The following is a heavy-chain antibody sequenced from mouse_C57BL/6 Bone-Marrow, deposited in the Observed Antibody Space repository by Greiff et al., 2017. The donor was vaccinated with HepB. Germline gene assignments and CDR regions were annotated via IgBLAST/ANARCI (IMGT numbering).Heavy chain of an antibody. D-gene: IGHD2-4*01. J-gene: IGHJ2*01. CDR2: IDPENGDT. CDR1: GFNIKDDY. V-gene: IGHV14-4*01. Sequence: EVKLQQSGAELVRPGASVKLSCTASGFNIKDDYMHWVKQRPEQGLEWIGWIDPENGDTEYASKFQGKATITADTSSNTAYLQLSSLTSEDTAVYYCTLMITTYFDYWGQGTTLTVSS. CDR3: TLMITTYFDY.